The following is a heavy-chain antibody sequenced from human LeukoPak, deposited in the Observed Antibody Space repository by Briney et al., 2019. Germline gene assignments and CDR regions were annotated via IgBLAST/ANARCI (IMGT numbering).Heavy chain of an antibody. CDR3: ARDRYYDILTGYYTRYYMDV. Sequence: GGSLRLSCAASGFTFSSYEMNWVRQAPGKGLEWVANIKQDGSEKYYVDSVKGRFTISRDNAKNSLYLQMNSLRAEDTAVYYCARDRYYDILTGYYTRYYMDVWGKGTTVTVSS. CDR2: IKQDGSEK. CDR1: GFTFSSYE. V-gene: IGHV3-7*01. J-gene: IGHJ6*03. D-gene: IGHD3-9*01.